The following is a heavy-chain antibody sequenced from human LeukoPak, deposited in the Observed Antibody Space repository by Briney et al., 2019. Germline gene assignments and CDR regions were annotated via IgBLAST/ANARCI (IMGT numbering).Heavy chain of an antibody. CDR1: GFTITGYY. CDR3: ATPPGGDGYNRYDY. CDR2: IDPSSGGT. J-gene: IGHJ4*02. V-gene: IGHV1-2*02. D-gene: IGHD5-24*01. Sequence: GASVKVSCKASGFTITGYYIHWVRQAPGQGLEWMGWIDPSSGGTNYAQNLQGRVTMTRDTSISTAYMELSRLRFDDTAVYYCATPPGGDGYNRYDYWGQGTLVTVSS.